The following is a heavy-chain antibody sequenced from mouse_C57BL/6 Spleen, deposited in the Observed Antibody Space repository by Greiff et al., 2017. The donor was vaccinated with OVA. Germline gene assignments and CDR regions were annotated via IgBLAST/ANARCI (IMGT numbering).Heavy chain of an antibody. CDR1: GYTFTSYW. J-gene: IGHJ2*01. D-gene: IGHD1-1*02. CDR2: IYPGSGST. Sequence: QVHVKQPGAELVKPGASVKMSCKASGYTFTSYWITWVQQRPGQGLEWIGDIYPGSGSTNYNEKFKSKATLTVDTAASTAYMQLSSLTSEDSAVYYCARSAGVVRWYFDYWGQGTTLTVSS. CDR3: ARSAGVVRWYFDY. V-gene: IGHV1-55*01.